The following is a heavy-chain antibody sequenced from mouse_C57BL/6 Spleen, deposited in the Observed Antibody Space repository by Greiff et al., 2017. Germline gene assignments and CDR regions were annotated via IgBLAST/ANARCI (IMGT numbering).Heavy chain of an antibody. V-gene: IGHV14-2*01. CDR3: VLQLRLPYYAMDY. D-gene: IGHD3-2*02. J-gene: IGHJ4*01. CDR1: GFNIKDYY. Sequence: VQLQQSGAELVKPGASVKLSCTASGFNIKDYYMHWVKQRTEQGLEWIGRIDPEDGETKYAPKFQGKATITADTSSNTAYLQLSSLTSEDTAVYYCVLQLRLPYYAMDYWGQGTSVTVSS. CDR2: IDPEDGET.